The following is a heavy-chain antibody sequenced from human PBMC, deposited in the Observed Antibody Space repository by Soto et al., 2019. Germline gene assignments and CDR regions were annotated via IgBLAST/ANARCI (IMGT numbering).Heavy chain of an antibody. CDR3: TTDPPTN. CDR2: IKSKTDGGTT. J-gene: IGHJ4*02. Sequence: GGPPRLSSASSEVPVSTALMSLVRQAPGKGLEWVGRIKSKTDGGTTDYAALVKGRFTISRDDSKNTLYLQMNSLKTEDTAGYYCTTDPPTNWGQGSLVTVSS. V-gene: IGHV3-15*01. D-gene: IGHD5-12*01. CDR1: EVPVSTAL.